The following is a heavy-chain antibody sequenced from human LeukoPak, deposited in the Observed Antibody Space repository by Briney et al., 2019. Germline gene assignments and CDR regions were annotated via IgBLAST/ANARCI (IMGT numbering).Heavy chain of an antibody. CDR1: GYTFTGYY. Sequence: ASVKVSCKASGYTFTGYYMHWVRQAPGQGLEWMGWINPNSGGTNYAQKFQGWVTMTRDTSISTAYMELSRLRSDDTAVYYCARDGVLLWFGEFHNWFDPWGQGTLVTVSS. V-gene: IGHV1-2*04. CDR3: ARDGVLLWFGEFHNWFDP. CDR2: INPNSGGT. J-gene: IGHJ5*02. D-gene: IGHD3-10*01.